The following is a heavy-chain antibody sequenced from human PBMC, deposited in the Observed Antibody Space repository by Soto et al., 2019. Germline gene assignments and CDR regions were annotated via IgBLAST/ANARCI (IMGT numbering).Heavy chain of an antibody. CDR2: IYYSGST. J-gene: IGHJ6*04. D-gene: IGHD3-9*01. CDR3: AIQTPYYDILTGYYPGSMDV. CDR1: GGSISSYY. Sequence: SETLSLTCTVSGGSISSYYWSWIRQPPGKGLEWIGYIYYSGSTNYNPSLKSRVTISVDTSKNQFSLKLSSVTAADTAVYYCAIQTPYYDILTGYYPGSMDVWGKGTTVTVSS. V-gene: IGHV4-59*08.